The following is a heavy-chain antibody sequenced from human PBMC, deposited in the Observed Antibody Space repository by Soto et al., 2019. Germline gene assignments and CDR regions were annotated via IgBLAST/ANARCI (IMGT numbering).Heavy chain of an antibody. J-gene: IGHJ4*02. D-gene: IGHD6-6*01. CDR1: GGTFSSYA. CDR3: AKRSSSSTFDY. Sequence: SCKASGGTFSSYAMSWVRQAPGKGLEWVSVISGSDDSTYYADSVKGRFTISRDNSKNTLYLQMNSLRAEDTAVYYCAKRSSSSTFDYWGQGTLVTVSS. CDR2: ISGSDDST. V-gene: IGHV3-23*01.